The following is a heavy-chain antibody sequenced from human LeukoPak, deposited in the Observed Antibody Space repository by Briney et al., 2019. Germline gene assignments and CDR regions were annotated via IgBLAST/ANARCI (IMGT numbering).Heavy chain of an antibody. D-gene: IGHD3-9*01. Sequence: GASVKVSCKASGYTFTSYGICWVRQAPGQGLEWMGWISAYNGNTNYAQKLQGRVTMTTDTSTSTAYMELRSLRSDDTAVYYCARDKSRDILTGYESNGMDVWGQGTTVTVSS. J-gene: IGHJ6*02. V-gene: IGHV1-18*01. CDR3: ARDKSRDILTGYESNGMDV. CDR2: ISAYNGNT. CDR1: GYTFTSYG.